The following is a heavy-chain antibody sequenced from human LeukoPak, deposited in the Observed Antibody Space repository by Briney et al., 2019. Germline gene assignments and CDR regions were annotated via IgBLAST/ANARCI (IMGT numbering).Heavy chain of an antibody. CDR2: IIPIFGTV. Sequence: SVKVSCKASGGTFSSYAISWVRQAPGQGLEWMGGIIPIFGTVNYAQKFQGRVTITTDESTSTAYMELSSLRAEDTAVYYCARTGYKPYGIVRELPGYWGQGTLVTVSS. J-gene: IGHJ4*02. CDR3: ARTGYKPYGIVRELPGY. CDR1: GGTFSSYA. V-gene: IGHV1-69*05. D-gene: IGHD1-26*01.